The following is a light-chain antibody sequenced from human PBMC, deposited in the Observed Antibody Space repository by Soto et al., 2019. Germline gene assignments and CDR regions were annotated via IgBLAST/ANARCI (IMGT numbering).Light chain of an antibody. V-gene: IGKV1-39*01. CDR2: GAS. CDR3: QQNYRAPLT. Sequence: DIQMTQSPSSVSALIGDRVTITCRASQGVGNHVNWYQQKPGKAPNLLIHGASNLQSGVPSTFSGSGSGTDFTLTISSLQPEDFATYYCQQNYRAPLTFGGGTKVEIK. J-gene: IGKJ4*01. CDR1: QGVGNH.